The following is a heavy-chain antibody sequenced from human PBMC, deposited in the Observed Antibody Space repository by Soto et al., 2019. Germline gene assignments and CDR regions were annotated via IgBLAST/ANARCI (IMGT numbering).Heavy chain of an antibody. CDR2: ITPSSGST. J-gene: IGHJ4*02. D-gene: IGHD4-17*01. CDR1: GYTFTTYY. V-gene: IGHV1-46*01. CDR3: AWAVSTTTAPIDY. Sequence: QVQLVQSGAEVKNPGASVKVSCKASGYTFTTYYMHWVRQARGQGLEWMGIITPSSGSTRYEQKFQDRVTMTRDTSTSTVYMELSSLRSEATAVYYCAWAVSTTTAPIDYWGQGTLVTVSS.